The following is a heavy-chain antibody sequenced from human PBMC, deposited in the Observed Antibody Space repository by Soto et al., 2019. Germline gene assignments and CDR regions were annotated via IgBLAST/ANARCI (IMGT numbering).Heavy chain of an antibody. Sequence: QVQQVRSGAEVKKPGSSVKVSCKASGGTFSSYAISWVRQAPGQGLEWMGGIIPIFGTANYAQKFQGRVTITADKSTSTAYMELSSLRSEDTAVYYCASSPGDNSGYDRDYYYGMDVWGQGTTVTVSS. D-gene: IGHD5-12*01. V-gene: IGHV1-69*06. CDR2: IIPIFGTA. J-gene: IGHJ6*02. CDR1: GGTFSSYA. CDR3: ASSPGDNSGYDRDYYYGMDV.